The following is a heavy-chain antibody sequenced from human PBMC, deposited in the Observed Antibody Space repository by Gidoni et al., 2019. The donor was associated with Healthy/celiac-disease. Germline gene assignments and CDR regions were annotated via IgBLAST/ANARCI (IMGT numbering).Heavy chain of an antibody. CDR2: FDPEDGET. D-gene: IGHD5-18*01. J-gene: IGHJ3*02. CDR1: GYTLTELS. V-gene: IGHV1-24*01. CDR3: ATDRGYSYGYVSAFDI. Sequence: QVPLVPSGAEVQKPGASVKVSCKVSGYTLTELSMHWVRQAPGKGLEWMGGFDPEDGETIYAHKFQGRVTMTENTSTDTAYMELSSLRSEDTAVYYCATDRGYSYGYVSAFDIWGQGTMVTVSS.